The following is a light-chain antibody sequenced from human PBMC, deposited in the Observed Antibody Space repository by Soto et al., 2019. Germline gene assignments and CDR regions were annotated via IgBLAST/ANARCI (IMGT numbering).Light chain of an antibody. V-gene: IGLV2-23*02. CDR2: EVN. J-gene: IGLJ1*01. CDR1: SSNVGSYKL. CDR3: CSSGGSPTYV. Sequence: QSALAQPASVAGSPGQSITISCTGTSSNVGSYKLVSWYQQHPGKAPKRMIFEVNKRPSGVSNRFSGSKSGYTASLTISGLKVEDEADYYCCSSGGSPTYVFGTGTKVTVL.